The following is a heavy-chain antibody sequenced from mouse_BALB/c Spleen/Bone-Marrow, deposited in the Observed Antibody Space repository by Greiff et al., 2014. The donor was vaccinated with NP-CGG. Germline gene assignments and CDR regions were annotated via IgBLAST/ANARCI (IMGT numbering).Heavy chain of an antibody. CDR2: INHSNEGN. CDR3: TRAEPFAY. CDR1: GYTFTSYY. Sequence: QVQLQQSGAELVRPGASVRLSCKTSGYTFTSYYMCWVKQRPGQALEWIGGINHSNEGNTLNENLKSKATLTLDKYSSTANMQLSSLTSEDSAVYYCTRAEPFAYWGQGTLVTVSA. V-gene: IGHV1-53*01. J-gene: IGHJ3*01.